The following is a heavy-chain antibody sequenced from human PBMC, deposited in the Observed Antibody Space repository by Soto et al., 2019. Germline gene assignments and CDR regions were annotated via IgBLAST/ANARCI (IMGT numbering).Heavy chain of an antibody. D-gene: IGHD6-13*01. CDR3: ARDGTGIAVAGWIDY. CDR1: AGSISSYY. CDR2: IYTSGST. Sequence: SETLSLTCSVSAGSISSYYWIWIRQPAGKGLEWIGRIYTSGSTNYNPSLKSRVTMSVDTSKNQFSLKLSSVTAADTAVYYCARDGTGIAVAGWIDYWGRGTLVTVSS. J-gene: IGHJ4*02. V-gene: IGHV4-4*07.